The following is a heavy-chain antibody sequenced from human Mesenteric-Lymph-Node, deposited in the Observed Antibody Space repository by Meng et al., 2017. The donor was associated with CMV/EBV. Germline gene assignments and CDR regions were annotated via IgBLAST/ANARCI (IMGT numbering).Heavy chain of an antibody. CDR1: GFTFSSYG. D-gene: IGHD3-3*01. CDR3: ARGVYYDFWSGYIGGGYYYYGMDV. Sequence: GGSLRLSCAASGFTFSSYGMHWVRQAPGKGLEWVAFIRYDGSNKYYADSVKGRFTISRDNSKNTLYLQMNSLRAEDTAVYYCARGVYYDFWSGYIGGGYYYYGMDVWGQGTTVTV. CDR2: IRYDGSNK. J-gene: IGHJ6*02. V-gene: IGHV3-30*02.